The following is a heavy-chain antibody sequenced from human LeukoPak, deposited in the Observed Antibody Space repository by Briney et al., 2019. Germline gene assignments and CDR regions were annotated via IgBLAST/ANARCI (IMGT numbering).Heavy chain of an antibody. CDR2: ISGSGGNT. CDR1: GFTFSNAY. D-gene: IGHD3-10*01. V-gene: IGHV3-23*01. Sequence: QTGGSLRLSCAASGFTFSNAYMNWVRQAPGKGLECVSAISGSGGNTYYADSVKGRFTISRDNSKNMLYLQMNSLRAEDTAVYYCAKVSGRIQIWPQPFGDGMDVWGQGTTVTVSS. J-gene: IGHJ6*02. CDR3: AKVSGRIQIWPQPFGDGMDV.